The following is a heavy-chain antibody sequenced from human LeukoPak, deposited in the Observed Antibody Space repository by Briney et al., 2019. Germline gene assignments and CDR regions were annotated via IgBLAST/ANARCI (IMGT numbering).Heavy chain of an antibody. Sequence: PGGSLRLSCAASGFTFSDYYMSWIRQPAGKGLEWIGRIYTSGSTNYNPSLKSRVTMSVDTSKNQFSLKLSSVTAADTAVYYCARDANYYGSGNIRRGFDYWGQGTLVTVSS. V-gene: IGHV4-4*07. D-gene: IGHD3-10*01. CDR1: GFTFSDYY. CDR3: ARDANYYGSGNIRRGFDY. CDR2: IYTSGST. J-gene: IGHJ4*02.